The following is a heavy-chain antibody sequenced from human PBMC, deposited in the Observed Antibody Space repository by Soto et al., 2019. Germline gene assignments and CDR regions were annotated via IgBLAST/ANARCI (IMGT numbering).Heavy chain of an antibody. Sequence: QVQLQQWGAGLLKLSETLSLTCAVYGGSFSGYYWSWIRQPPGKGLEWIGEINHSGSTNYNPSLKSRVTISVDTSKNQFSLKLSSVTAADTAVYYCARPSGSYDAFDIWGQGTMVTVSS. J-gene: IGHJ3*02. D-gene: IGHD1-26*01. CDR1: GGSFSGYY. CDR3: ARPSGSYDAFDI. CDR2: INHSGST. V-gene: IGHV4-34*01.